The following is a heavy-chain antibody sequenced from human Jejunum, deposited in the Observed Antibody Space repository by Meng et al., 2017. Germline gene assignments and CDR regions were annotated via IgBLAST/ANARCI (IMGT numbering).Heavy chain of an antibody. V-gene: IGHV4-59*02. D-gene: IGHD1-26*01. CDR2: IHNSGGP. CDR3: ASDIREVGATYYLDY. CDR1: GASVSSYY. J-gene: IGHJ4*02. Sequence: SETLSLTCTVSGASVSSYYWSWIRQTPGKGLEWIGYIHNSGGPTCNPSLKSRVTMSVDTSKNQFSLKLSSVAAADTAVYYCASDIREVGATYYLDYWGQGTLVTVSS.